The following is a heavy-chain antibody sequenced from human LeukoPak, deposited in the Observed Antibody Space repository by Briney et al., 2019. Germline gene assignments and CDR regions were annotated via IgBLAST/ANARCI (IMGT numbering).Heavy chain of an antibody. CDR3: ARDGKHIAVPGVRYPMDV. V-gene: IGHV1-3*01. Sequence: ASVKVSCKASGYTLSSFAVHWVRQAPGQRLEWMGRLNAANGNSQYSQKFQDRVTITSDTSASTAYMELSSLRSEDTAVYYCARDGKHIAVPGVRYPMDVWGQGTTVTVS. J-gene: IGHJ6*02. CDR2: LNAANGNS. D-gene: IGHD6-19*01. CDR1: GYTLSSFA.